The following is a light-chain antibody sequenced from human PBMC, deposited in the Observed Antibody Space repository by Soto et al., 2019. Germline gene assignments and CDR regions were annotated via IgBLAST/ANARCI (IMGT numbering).Light chain of an antibody. V-gene: IGLV2-8*01. J-gene: IGLJ1*01. CDR3: ISYTSSSTFV. Sequence: QSVLTQPPSASESPGQSVTISCSGTIGDVGGYYYVSWYQHHPGRAPKLLIYDVDKRPPGVPSRFSGSKSGNTASLTVSGLQADDEADYYCISYTSSSTFVFGAGTKLTVL. CDR1: IGDVGGYYY. CDR2: DVD.